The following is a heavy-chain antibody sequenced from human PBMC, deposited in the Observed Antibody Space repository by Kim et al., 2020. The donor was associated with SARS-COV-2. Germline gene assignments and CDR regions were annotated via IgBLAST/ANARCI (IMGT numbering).Heavy chain of an antibody. J-gene: IGHJ4*02. CDR1: EFTFSSYA. CDR2: XSASGSST. V-gene: IGHV3-23*01. D-gene: IGHD6-13*01. CDR3: AKSRQQLVPSFFDY. Sequence: GGSLRLSCAASEFTFSSYAMIWVRQAPGKGLEWVSGXSASGSSTYYADSVKGRFTISRATSKNTLHLQMNSLRIEDTAVYYCAKSRQQLVPSFFDYWGQGPRVTVSS.